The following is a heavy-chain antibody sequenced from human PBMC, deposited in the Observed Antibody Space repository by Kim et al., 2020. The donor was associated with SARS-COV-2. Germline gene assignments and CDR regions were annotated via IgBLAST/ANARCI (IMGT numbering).Heavy chain of an antibody. CDR2: INAGNGNT. V-gene: IGHV1-3*01. J-gene: IGHJ5*02. CDR3: ARDGSGSYNWFDT. CDR1: GYTFTSYA. Sequence: ASVKVSCKASGYTFTSYAMHWVRQAPGQRLEWMGWINAGNGNTKYSQKFQGRVTITRDTSASTAYMELSSLRSEDTAVYYCARDGSGSYNWFDTWGQGTLVTVSS. D-gene: IGHD3-10*01.